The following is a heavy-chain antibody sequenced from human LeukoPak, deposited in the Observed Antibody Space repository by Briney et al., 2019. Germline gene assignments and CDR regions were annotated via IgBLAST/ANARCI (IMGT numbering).Heavy chain of an antibody. CDR1: GFNISSYS. Sequence: GGSLRLSCAASGFNISSYSMNWVRQAPGKGLEWVSCISSSSSYIYYADSLKGRFTISRDNAKNSLYLQMNSLRAEDTAVYYCARGLGGVISDPFDYWGQGTLVTVSS. CDR2: ISSSSSYI. D-gene: IGHD3-16*02. CDR3: ARGLGGVISDPFDY. V-gene: IGHV3-21*01. J-gene: IGHJ4*02.